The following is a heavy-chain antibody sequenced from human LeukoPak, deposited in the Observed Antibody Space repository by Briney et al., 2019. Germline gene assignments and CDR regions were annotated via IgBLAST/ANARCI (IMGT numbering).Heavy chain of an antibody. D-gene: IGHD6-13*01. V-gene: IGHV4-39*07. J-gene: IGHJ4*02. CDR2: IFYTGNT. CDR1: GDSISNSNYY. Sequence: SETLSLTCTVSGDSISNSNYYWGWFRQPPGRGLEWIGVIFYTGNTYYNPSLKSRVTMSVDRPKNQFSLKLSSMTAADTAMYYCARAPGGTGDYFDYWGQGTLVPVSS. CDR3: ARAPGGTGDYFDY.